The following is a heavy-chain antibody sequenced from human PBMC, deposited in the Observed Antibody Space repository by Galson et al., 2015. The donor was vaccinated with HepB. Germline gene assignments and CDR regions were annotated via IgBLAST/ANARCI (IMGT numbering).Heavy chain of an antibody. CDR1: GGTFSSYA. J-gene: IGHJ4*02. CDR2: INPNGGGT. V-gene: IGHV1-46*01. CDR3: ARVSYASSGYLDY. D-gene: IGHD3-22*01. Sequence: SVKVSCKASGGTFSSYAISWVRQAPGQGLEWMGRINPNGGGTNYAQRFQGRVSMTMDTSTSTVYMELTSLRSEDTALYYCARVSYASSGYLDYWGQGTLVTVSS.